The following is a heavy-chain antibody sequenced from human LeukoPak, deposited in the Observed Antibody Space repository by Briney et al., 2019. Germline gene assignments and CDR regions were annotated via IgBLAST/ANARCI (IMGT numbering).Heavy chain of an antibody. Sequence: GGSLRLSCAASGFTFGSYDIHWIRQAPGKGLEWVALISYDGSDTHYGDSVRGRFTTSRDNSKNTLSLQMNSLRPEDTAVYYCAREGSKIGSGRNRYYYTGMDVWGKGTTVTVSS. CDR1: GFTFGSYD. V-gene: IGHV3-30*03. CDR3: AREGSKIGSGRNRYYYTGMDV. D-gene: IGHD3-10*01. J-gene: IGHJ6*04. CDR2: ISYDGSDT.